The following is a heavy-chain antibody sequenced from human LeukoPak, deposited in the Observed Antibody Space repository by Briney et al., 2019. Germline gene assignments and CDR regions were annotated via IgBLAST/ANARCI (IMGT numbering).Heavy chain of an antibody. V-gene: IGHV4-31*03. Sequence: KPSQTLSLTCTVSGGSISSGGYYWSWIRQHPGKGLEWIGYIYYSGSTYYNPSLKSRVTISVDTSKNQFSLKLSSVTAADTAVYYCARVQEEIDYDHYGYWGQGTLVTVSS. J-gene: IGHJ4*02. D-gene: IGHD4-17*01. CDR3: ARVQEEIDYDHYGY. CDR2: IYYSGST. CDR1: GGSISSGGYY.